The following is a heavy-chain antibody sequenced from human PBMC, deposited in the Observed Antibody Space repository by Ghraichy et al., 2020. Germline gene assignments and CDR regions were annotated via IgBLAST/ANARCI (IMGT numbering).Heavy chain of an antibody. Sequence: GGSLRLSCAASGFTFSSYWMSWVRQGPGKGLEWVANIKQDGSEKYYVGSVKGRFTISRDNAKSSLYLQMNSLRAEDTAVYYCARVNYGDAFDIWGQGTMVTVSS. CDR1: GFTFSSYW. CDR3: ARVNYGDAFDI. D-gene: IGHD4-17*01. J-gene: IGHJ3*02. V-gene: IGHV3-7*04. CDR2: IKQDGSEK.